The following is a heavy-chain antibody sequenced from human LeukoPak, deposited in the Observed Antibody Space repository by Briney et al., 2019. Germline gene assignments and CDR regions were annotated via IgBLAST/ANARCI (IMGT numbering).Heavy chain of an antibody. J-gene: IGHJ4*02. CDR2: ISNDGDT. D-gene: IGHD5-24*01. V-gene: IGHV3-66*02. Sequence: PGGSLRLSCAASGFTFSTSWMTWVRQGPGKGLECVSVISNDGDTYYADSVKGRFTISRDNSKNTLYLQMNSLRAEDTAVYYCARDLRDGYNLYYFDYWGQGTLVTVSS. CDR1: GFTFSTSW. CDR3: ARDLRDGYNLYYFDY.